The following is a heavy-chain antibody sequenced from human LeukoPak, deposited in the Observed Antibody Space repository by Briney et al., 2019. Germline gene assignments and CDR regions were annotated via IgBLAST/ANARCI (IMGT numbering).Heavy chain of an antibody. D-gene: IGHD1-1*01. CDR2: ITTGGGST. J-gene: IGHJ4*02. CDR3: AKALSGTLAGNFDY. V-gene: IGHV3-23*01. CDR1: GFSFTSYG. Sequence: PGGSLRLSCAASGFSFTSYGMRWVRQAPGKGLEWVSSITTGGGSTYYADSVKGRFTISRDNSKNTLFLQMNSLRAEDTAVYYCAKALSGTLAGNFDYWGQGTLLTVSS.